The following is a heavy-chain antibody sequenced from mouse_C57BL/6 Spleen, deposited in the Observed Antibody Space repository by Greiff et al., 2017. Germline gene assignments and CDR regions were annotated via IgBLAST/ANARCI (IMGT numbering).Heavy chain of an antibody. CDR2: IWTGGGT. CDR1: GFSLTSYA. V-gene: IGHV2-9-1*01. J-gene: IGHJ4*01. CDR3: ARNRDGYYHAMDY. Sequence: VKLMESGPGLVAPSQSLSITCTVSGFSLTSYAISWVRQPPGKGLEWLGVIWTGGGTNYNSALKSRLSISKDNSKSQVFLKMNSLQTDDTARYYCARNRDGYYHAMDYWGQGTSVTVSS. D-gene: IGHD2-3*01.